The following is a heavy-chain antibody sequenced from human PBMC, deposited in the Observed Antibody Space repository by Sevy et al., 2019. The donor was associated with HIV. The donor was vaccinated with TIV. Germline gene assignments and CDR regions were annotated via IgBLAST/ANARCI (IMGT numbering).Heavy chain of an antibody. D-gene: IGHD2-21*02. CDR3: ARDFREGMWLVTRLYYYYYGMDV. CDR1: GFTFSDYY. Sequence: GGSLRLSCAASGFTFSDYYMSWIRQAPGKGLEWVSYISSSGSTIYYAASVKGRFTISRENARNSRYLQMNDLRAEDTAVYYCARDFREGMWLVTRLYYYYYGMDVWGQGTTVTVSS. J-gene: IGHJ6*02. V-gene: IGHV3-11*01. CDR2: ISSSGSTI.